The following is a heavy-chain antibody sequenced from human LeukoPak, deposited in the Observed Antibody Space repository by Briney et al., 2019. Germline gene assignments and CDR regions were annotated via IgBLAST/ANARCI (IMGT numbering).Heavy chain of an antibody. Sequence: GGSLRFSCAASGFTFCSHAMRWLRQAPGKGREGVSAITGSGGRTYCAESVKGRFTISRDNSKNTLYLQMNSLRAEDTAVYNCVNALWGAAAAPCGYWGQGTLVTVSS. V-gene: IGHV3-23*01. CDR3: VNALWGAAAAPCGY. CDR2: ITGSGGRT. D-gene: IGHD6-13*01. CDR1: GFTFCSHA. J-gene: IGHJ4*02.